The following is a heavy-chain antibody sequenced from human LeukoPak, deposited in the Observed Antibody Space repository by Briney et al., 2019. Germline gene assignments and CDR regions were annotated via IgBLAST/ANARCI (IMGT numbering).Heavy chain of an antibody. CDR1: GYSISSGYY. Sequence: PSETLSLTCTVSGYSISSGYYWGWIRQPPGKGLEWLGYFYSRTSVTSNPSLQGRVTMSSDTAKNQFSLRLTSVTAADTAVYYCARGIRESIAAALYYFDYWGQGTLVTVSS. V-gene: IGHV4-38-2*02. D-gene: IGHD6-13*01. CDR2: FYSRTSV. CDR3: ARGIRESIAAALYYFDY. J-gene: IGHJ4*02.